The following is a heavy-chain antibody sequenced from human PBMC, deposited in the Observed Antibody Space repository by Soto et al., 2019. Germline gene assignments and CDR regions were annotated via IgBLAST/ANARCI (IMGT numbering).Heavy chain of an antibody. D-gene: IGHD1-26*01. V-gene: IGHV3-74*01. J-gene: IGHJ6*02. CDR2: IDNAGSSV. CDR3: TRVGGSVSGMDV. CDR1: GFTFSSYW. Sequence: EVQLVESGGGLVQPGGSLRLSCAASGFTFSSYWMHWVRQAPGKGLVWVSRIDNAGSSVRYADSVKGRFTISRDKAKNTLYLQMNSLRAEDTAVYYCTRVGGSVSGMDVWGQGTTVTVSS.